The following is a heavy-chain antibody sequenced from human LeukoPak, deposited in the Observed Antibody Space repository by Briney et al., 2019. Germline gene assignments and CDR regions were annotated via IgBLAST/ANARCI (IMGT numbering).Heavy chain of an antibody. CDR3: AKDIVDTVLPYYFDY. D-gene: IGHD5-18*01. CDR1: GFTFDSFG. J-gene: IGHJ4*02. Sequence: PGGSLRLSCEVSGFTFDSFGLSWVRQAPGKGLEWVSAISGSGGSTYYADSVKGRFTISRDNSKNTLYLQMNSLRAEDTAVYYCAKDIVDTVLPYYFDYWGQGTLVTVSS. CDR2: ISGSGGST. V-gene: IGHV3-23*01.